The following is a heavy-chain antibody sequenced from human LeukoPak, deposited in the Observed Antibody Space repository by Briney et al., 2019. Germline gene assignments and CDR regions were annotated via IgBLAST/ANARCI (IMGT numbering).Heavy chain of an antibody. CDR1: GFTFSSYW. J-gene: IGHJ6*02. D-gene: IGHD2-2*01. CDR3: ARGSPRYCSSTSCSRYYYYGMDV. Sequence: GGSLRLSCAASGFTFSSYWMSWVRQAPGKGLEWVAKIKQVGGEKYYVDSVKGRFTISRDNAKNSLYLQMNSLRAEDTAVYYCARGSPRYCSSTSCSRYYYYGMDVWGQGTTVTVSS. CDR2: IKQVGGEK. V-gene: IGHV3-7*03.